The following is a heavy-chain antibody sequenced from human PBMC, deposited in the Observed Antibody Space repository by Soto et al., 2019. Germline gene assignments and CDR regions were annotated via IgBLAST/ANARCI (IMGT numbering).Heavy chain of an antibody. V-gene: IGHV1-2*02. Sequence: QVQLEQSGAEVKKPGAAVKVSCKASGYTFTAYWLHWLRQAPGQGLEWMAWINPNTGDTGFAQKFQGRVTMTRETSIMTAYMGVGRLRPEDTAVYYWGRGPSSGAFDIWGQGTMVSVSS. J-gene: IGHJ3*02. CDR3: GRGPSSGAFDI. CDR1: GYTFTAYW. CDR2: INPNTGDT. D-gene: IGHD3-3*01.